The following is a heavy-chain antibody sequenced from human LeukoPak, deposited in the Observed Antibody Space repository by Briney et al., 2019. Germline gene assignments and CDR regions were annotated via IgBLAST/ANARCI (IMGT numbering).Heavy chain of an antibody. Sequence: ASVKVSCKASGYTFTSYDINWVRQATGQGLEWVGWMNPNSGNTGYAQKFQGRVTKTRNTSISTAYMELSSLRSEDTAVYYCARGRKWLSNTLNYWGQGTLVTVSS. CDR2: MNPNSGNT. J-gene: IGHJ4*02. CDR1: GYTFTSYD. D-gene: IGHD3-22*01. V-gene: IGHV1-8*01. CDR3: ARGRKWLSNTLNY.